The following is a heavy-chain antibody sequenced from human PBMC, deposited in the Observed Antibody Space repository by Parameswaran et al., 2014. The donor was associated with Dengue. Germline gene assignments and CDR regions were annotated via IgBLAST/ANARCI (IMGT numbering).Heavy chain of an antibody. Sequence: RWIRQPPGKGLEWIGYIYYSGSTNYNPSLKSRVTISVDTSKNQFSLKLSSVTAADTAVYYCARGYYYYGMDVWGQGTTVTVSS. J-gene: IGHJ6*02. V-gene: IGHV4-59*01. CDR2: IYYSGST. CDR3: ARGYYYYGMDV.